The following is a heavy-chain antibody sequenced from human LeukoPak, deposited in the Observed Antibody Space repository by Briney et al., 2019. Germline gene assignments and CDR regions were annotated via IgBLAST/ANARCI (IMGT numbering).Heavy chain of an antibody. CDR2: IYYTGST. D-gene: IGHD3-10*01. V-gene: IGHV4-31*03. J-gene: IGHJ5*02. Sequence: SETLSLTCTISDGSISSGGYYWSWIRQHPGKGLEWIGYIYYTGSTYYNPSLKTRVTMSLDTSKNQFSLMLGSVTAADSAVYYCARGGSGSYYNQNCFDPWGQGTLVIVSS. CDR1: DGSISSGGYY. CDR3: ARGGSGSYYNQNCFDP.